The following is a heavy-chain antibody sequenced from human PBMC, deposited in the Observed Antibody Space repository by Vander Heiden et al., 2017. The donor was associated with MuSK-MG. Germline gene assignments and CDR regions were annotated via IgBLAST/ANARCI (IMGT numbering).Heavy chain of an antibody. V-gene: IGHV3-30*18. D-gene: IGHD4-17*01. CDR1: GFTFSSYG. CDR3: AKDQTTVVTYFDY. CDR2: ISYDGSNK. Sequence: QVQLVESGGGVVQPGRSLRLSCAASGFTFSSYGMQCVRQAPGKGLEWVAVISYDGSNKYYADSVKGRFTISRDNSKNTLYLQMNSLRAEDTAVYYCAKDQTTVVTYFDYWGQGTLVTVSS. J-gene: IGHJ4*02.